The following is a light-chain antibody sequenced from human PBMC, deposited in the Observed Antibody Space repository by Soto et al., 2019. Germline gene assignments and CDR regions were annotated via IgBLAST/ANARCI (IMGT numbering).Light chain of an antibody. CDR1: ETVTTN. CDR2: GAS. J-gene: IGKJ1*01. V-gene: IGKV3-15*01. Sequence: EVVLTQSPSTLSVSPGERATLSCRASETVTTNLAGYQQKPGQAPRLLIFGASTRAAGITDRFRGSGSGTEFTLTISSLRSEDSANYYCQQNNEWPPMTFGQGTKVEI. CDR3: QQNNEWPPMT.